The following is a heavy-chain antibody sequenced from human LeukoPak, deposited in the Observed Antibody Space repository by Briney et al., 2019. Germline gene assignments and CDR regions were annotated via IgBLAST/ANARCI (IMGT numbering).Heavy chain of an antibody. CDR2: IWSDGSNK. CDR1: GFTFSYYG. Sequence: GGSLRLSCAASGFTFSYYGMHWVRQAPGKGLEWLAVIWSDGSNKYYADSAKGRFTISRDNSKNTLYLGMNSLRAEDTAVYFCARARSSTFSYSDYWGQGTLVTVSS. CDR3: ARARSSTFSYSDY. D-gene: IGHD2-21*01. V-gene: IGHV3-33*01. J-gene: IGHJ4*02.